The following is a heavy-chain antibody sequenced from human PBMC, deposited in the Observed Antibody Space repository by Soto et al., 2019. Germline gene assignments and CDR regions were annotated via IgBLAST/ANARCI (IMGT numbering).Heavy chain of an antibody. V-gene: IGHV4-61*08. CDR3: ARSYYYETTGYYPLDY. D-gene: IGHD3-22*01. J-gene: IGHJ4*02. Sequence: PSETLSLTCAVSGDSISNGGYSWNWIRQPPGKGLEWIGYIYYTGSTNYNPSLKSRVTISLDTSKNQFSLKLSSVTAADTAVFYCARSYYYETTGYYPLDYWGQGTLVTVSS. CDR2: IYYTGST. CDR1: GDSISNGGYS.